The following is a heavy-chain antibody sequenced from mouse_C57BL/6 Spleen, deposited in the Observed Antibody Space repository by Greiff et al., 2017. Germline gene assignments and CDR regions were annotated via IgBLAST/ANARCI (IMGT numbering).Heavy chain of an antibody. CDR1: GYTFTDYY. CDR3: ARETNWDDWYFDV. CDR2: INPYNGGT. Sequence: VQLKESGPVLVKPGASVKMSCKASGYTFTDYYMNWVKQSHGKSLEWIGVINPYNGGTSYNQKFKGKATLTVDKSSSTAYMELNSLTSEDSAVYYCARETNWDDWYFDVWGTGTTVTVSS. V-gene: IGHV1-19*01. J-gene: IGHJ1*03. D-gene: IGHD4-1*01.